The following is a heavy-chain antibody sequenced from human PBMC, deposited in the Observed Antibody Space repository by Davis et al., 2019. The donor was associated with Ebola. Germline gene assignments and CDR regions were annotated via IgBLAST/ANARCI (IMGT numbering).Heavy chain of an antibody. CDR2: IWYDGSNK. D-gene: IGHD5-12*01. V-gene: IGHV3-30*02. CDR1: GFTFSSYG. J-gene: IGHJ6*02. CDR3: AKGEATTYYYYYYGMDV. Sequence: GESLKISCAASGFTFSSYGMHWVRQAPGKGLEWVAVIWYDGSNKYYADSVKGRFTISRDNSKNTLYLQMNSLRAEDTAVYYCAKGEATTYYYYYYGMDVWGQGTTVTVSS.